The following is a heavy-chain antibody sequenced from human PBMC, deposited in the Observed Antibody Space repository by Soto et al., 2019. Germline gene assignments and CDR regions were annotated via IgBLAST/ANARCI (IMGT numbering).Heavy chain of an antibody. Sequence: SETLSLTCNVSGGSISTSRSYWAWIRQPPGKGLEWLANIFYSGSTYYNPSLASRVTVSVDTSKNEFSLKLRSVTAADTAVYYCARQPTTGDTDLWFDPWGQGTLVT. D-gene: IGHD2-21*01. J-gene: IGHJ5*02. CDR2: IFYSGST. CDR3: ARQPTTGDTDLWFDP. V-gene: IGHV4-39*01. CDR1: GGSISTSRSY.